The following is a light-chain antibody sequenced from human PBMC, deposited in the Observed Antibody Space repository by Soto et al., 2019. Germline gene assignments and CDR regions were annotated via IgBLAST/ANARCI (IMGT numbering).Light chain of an antibody. Sequence: DIQMTQSPSSLSASVGDRVTITCRASQSISSYLNWYQQKPGKAPKLLIYAASSSQSGVPSRFSGSGSGTDFTLTISSLQPEDFASYYCQQSYSTPWTLGQGTKVDIK. V-gene: IGKV1-39*01. CDR3: QQSYSTPWT. CDR2: AAS. J-gene: IGKJ1*01. CDR1: QSISSY.